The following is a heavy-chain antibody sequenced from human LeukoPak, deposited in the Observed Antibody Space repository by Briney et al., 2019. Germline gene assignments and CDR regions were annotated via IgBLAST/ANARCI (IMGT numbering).Heavy chain of an antibody. CDR2: TYYRSKWYN. D-gene: IGHD5-12*01. J-gene: IGHJ4*02. CDR1: GDSVSSNSAA. V-gene: IGHV6-1*01. Sequence: SQTLSLTCAISGDSVSSNSAAWNWIRKSPSRGLEWLGRTYYRSKWYNWYAGSVKIRGTINQDTSKNKLSLQLNSVPAEASAVSYCGRVFSSAYDTSFDYWGKGTLVTVSS. CDR3: GRVFSSAYDTSFDY.